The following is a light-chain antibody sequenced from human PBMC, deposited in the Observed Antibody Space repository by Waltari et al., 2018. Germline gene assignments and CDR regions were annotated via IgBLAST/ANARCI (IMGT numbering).Light chain of an antibody. V-gene: IGKV3-20*01. CDR1: QRVSRA. J-gene: IGKJ1*01. CDR2: GAS. CDR3: QHYVRLPAT. Sequence: EIVLTQSPGSLSSSPGERVTLACRASQRVSRALACYQQKPGQAPRLLIFGASNRDTGIPDRFSGSGSETDFSLTISRLEPEDFAVYYCQHYVRLPATFGRGTKVEIK.